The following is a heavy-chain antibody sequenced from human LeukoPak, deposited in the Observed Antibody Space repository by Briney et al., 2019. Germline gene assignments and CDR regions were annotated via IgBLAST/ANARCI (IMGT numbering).Heavy chain of an antibody. CDR2: IYYSGST. CDR1: NYSISSGYY. Sequence: PSETLSLTCTVSNYSISSGYYWGWIRQPPGKGLEWIGYIYYSGSTNCNPSLKSRVTISVDTSKNQFSLKLSSVTAADTAVYYCARVRALTVTMIVVVTYLDYWGQGTLVTVSS. CDR3: ARVRALTVTMIVVVTYLDY. J-gene: IGHJ4*02. D-gene: IGHD3-22*01. V-gene: IGHV4-38-2*02.